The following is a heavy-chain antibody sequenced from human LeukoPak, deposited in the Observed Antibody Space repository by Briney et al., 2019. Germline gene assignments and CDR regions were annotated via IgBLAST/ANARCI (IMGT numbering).Heavy chain of an antibody. Sequence: GGSLRLSCSASGFPFSSYAMHWVRQAPGKGLEYVAAINSNGRSTYYADSVKGRFTISRDNSKNTVYLQMSSLRAEGTAVYYCVKEIMVTTSPFDYWGQGTRVTVSS. CDR2: INSNGRST. CDR3: VKEIMVTTSPFDY. J-gene: IGHJ4*02. D-gene: IGHD4-17*01. V-gene: IGHV3-64D*06. CDR1: GFPFSSYA.